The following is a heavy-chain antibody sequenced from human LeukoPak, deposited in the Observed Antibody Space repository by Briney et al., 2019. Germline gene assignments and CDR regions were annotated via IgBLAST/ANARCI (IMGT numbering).Heavy chain of an antibody. J-gene: IGHJ4*02. V-gene: IGHV3-21*01. D-gene: IGHD6-6*01. Sequence: GGSLRLSCAASGFTFSSYSMNWVRQAPGKGLEWVSSISGSSSYIYYADSVKGRFTISKDNAKNSLYLQMNSLRAGDTALYYCARADSNIAARRIGFDYWGQGTLVTVSS. CDR3: ARADSNIAARRIGFDY. CDR1: GFTFSSYS. CDR2: ISGSSSYI.